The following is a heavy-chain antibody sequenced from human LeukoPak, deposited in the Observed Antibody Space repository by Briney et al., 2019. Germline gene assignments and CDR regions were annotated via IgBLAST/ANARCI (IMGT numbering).Heavy chain of an antibody. CDR3: ARRLQGVGFDY. CDR1: GFTFSSYD. CDR2: INNVGDT. J-gene: IGHJ4*02. D-gene: IGHD2-15*01. Sequence: PGGSLRLSCAASGFTFSSYDMHWVRQVIGKGLEWVSGINNVGDTYYPDSVKGRFTVSREDAKNSFYLQMNSLRVGDTAVYYCARRLQGVGFDYWGQGILVSVSS. V-gene: IGHV3-13*01.